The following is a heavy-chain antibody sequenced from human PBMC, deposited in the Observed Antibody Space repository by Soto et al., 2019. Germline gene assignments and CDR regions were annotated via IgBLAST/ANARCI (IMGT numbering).Heavy chain of an antibody. J-gene: IGHJ4*02. CDR3: AKDGRSRSLSY. CDR1: GFTFDGYT. CDR2: ISWDGGTI. Sequence: GESLKISCAASGFTFDGYTMHWVRQAPGKGLEWVSLISWDGGTIYYADSVKGRFTISRDNSKNSLYLQMSSLRTEDTALYYCAKDGRSRSLSYWGQGTLVTVSS. V-gene: IGHV3-43*01. D-gene: IGHD2-15*01.